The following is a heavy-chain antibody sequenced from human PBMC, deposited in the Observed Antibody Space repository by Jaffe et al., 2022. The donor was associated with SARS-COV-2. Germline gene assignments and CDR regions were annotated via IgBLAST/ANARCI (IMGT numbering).Heavy chain of an antibody. Sequence: QVQLQESGPGLVKPSQTLSLTCTVSGGSISSGSYYWSWIRQPAGKGLEWIGRIYTSGSTNYNPSLKSRVTISVDTSKNQFSLKLSSVTAADTAVYYCARSPGYYGSGTLFDYWGQGTLVTVSS. V-gene: IGHV4-61*02. D-gene: IGHD3-10*01. CDR2: IYTSGST. J-gene: IGHJ4*02. CDR1: GGSISSGSYY. CDR3: ARSPGYYGSGTLFDY.